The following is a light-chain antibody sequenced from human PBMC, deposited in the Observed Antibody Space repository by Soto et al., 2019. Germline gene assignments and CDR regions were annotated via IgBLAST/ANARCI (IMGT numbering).Light chain of an antibody. V-gene: IGKV1-33*01. CDR2: DAS. CDR1: QTTGSH. Sequence: DIQMTQSPSSLSASIGDRVTITCRAGQTTGSHLNWYQQKLGKAPKLLIYDASNLETGVPSRFSGSGSGTDFTFTISSLQPEDIATYYCQQYSHLITFGQGTRLEIK. J-gene: IGKJ5*01. CDR3: QQYSHLIT.